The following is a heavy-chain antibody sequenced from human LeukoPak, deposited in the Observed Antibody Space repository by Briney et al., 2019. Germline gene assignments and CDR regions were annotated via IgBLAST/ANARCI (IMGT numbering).Heavy chain of an antibody. CDR2: INIGGTNT. J-gene: IGHJ5*02. CDR1: GFTFSDYY. CDR3: ATDGAGLDT. Sequence: GGSLRLSCAASGFTFSDYYMSWIRQAPGKGLEWLSYINIGGTNTHYADSVKGRFTISRDNAKKSLYLEMNNLRAEDTAVYYCATDGAGLDTWGQGVLVTVSS. V-gene: IGHV3-11*01.